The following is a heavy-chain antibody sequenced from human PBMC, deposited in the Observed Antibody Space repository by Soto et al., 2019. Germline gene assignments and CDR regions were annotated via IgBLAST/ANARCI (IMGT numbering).Heavy chain of an antibody. V-gene: IGHV3-48*02. D-gene: IGHD3-22*01. CDR2: ISSSSTI. Sequence: SLRLSCAASGFTFSSYSMNWVRQAPGKGLEWVSYISSSSTIYYADSVKGRFTISRDNAKNSLYLQMNSLRDEDTAVYYCARDVGYYYDSSGYYRFDYWGQGTLVTVSS. CDR1: GFTFSSYS. J-gene: IGHJ4*02. CDR3: ARDVGYYYDSSGYYRFDY.